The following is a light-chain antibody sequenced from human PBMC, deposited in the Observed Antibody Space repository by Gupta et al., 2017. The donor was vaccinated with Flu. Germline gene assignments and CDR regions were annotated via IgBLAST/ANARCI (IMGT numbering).Light chain of an antibody. CDR3: QQRSGLPMYT. J-gene: IGKJ2*01. V-gene: IGKV3-11*01. CDR2: DAS. Sequence: EIVLTQSPVTLSLSPGDSAILSCRASQSVSNQLAWYQQRPGQPPRLLMYDASRRAAGITARFSGSGSGTDFTLTITTLEPEDFAVYYCQQRSGLPMYTFGQGTKLEIK. CDR1: QSVSNQ.